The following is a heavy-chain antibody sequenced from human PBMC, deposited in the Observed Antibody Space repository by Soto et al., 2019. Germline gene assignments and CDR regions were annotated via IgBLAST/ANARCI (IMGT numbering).Heavy chain of an antibody. D-gene: IGHD4-17*01. CDR2: VSPDHGNA. V-gene: IGHV1-8*01. Sequence: ASVKVSCKTSGYTFTDYDINWVRQAPGQGLEWMGWVSPDHGNAGYARQFQGRITVTSDTSINTVFMELTNLRPEDTAVYYCAVTTGYWGQGTKVTVLL. CDR1: GYTFTDYD. J-gene: IGHJ4*02. CDR3: AVTTGY.